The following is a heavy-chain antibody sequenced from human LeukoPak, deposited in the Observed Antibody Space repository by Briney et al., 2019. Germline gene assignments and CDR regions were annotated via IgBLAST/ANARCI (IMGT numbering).Heavy chain of an antibody. D-gene: IGHD3-16*01. Sequence: GGSLRLSCAASGFTFSSYWVNWARQAPGKGLEWVASINHNGNVNYYVDSVKGRFTISRDNAKNSLYLQMSNLRAEDTAVYFCARGGGLGVWGQGATVTVSS. J-gene: IGHJ6*02. CDR3: ARGGGLGV. CDR2: INHNGNVN. V-gene: IGHV3-7*03. CDR1: GFTFSSYW.